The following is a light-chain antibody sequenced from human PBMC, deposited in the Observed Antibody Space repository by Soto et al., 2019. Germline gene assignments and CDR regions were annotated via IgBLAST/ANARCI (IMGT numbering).Light chain of an antibody. Sequence: DIQMTQSPSTLSASVGDRVTITCRASQSISTYLHWYRQKPGKVPKRLIYAASSLQRGVPSRFSGSGSGTEFTLTISSLQPDDFATYYCQQYNSYSLNFGGGTKVDIK. CDR3: QQYNSYSLN. J-gene: IGKJ4*01. V-gene: IGKV1-5*01. CDR2: AAS. CDR1: QSISTY.